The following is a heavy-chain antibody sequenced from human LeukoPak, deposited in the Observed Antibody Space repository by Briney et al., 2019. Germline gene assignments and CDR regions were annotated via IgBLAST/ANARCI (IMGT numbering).Heavy chain of an antibody. Sequence: GGTLRLSCAASGFTFSNYAMHWARQAPGKGLEWVAFISHDRSNSCHADSVKGRFTISRDNSKNTLYLQMNSLTDEDTAVYYCARDLSGSYMSDYWGQGTLVTVSS. V-gene: IGHV3-30-3*01. CDR3: ARDLSGSYMSDY. CDR2: ISHDRSNS. D-gene: IGHD3-10*01. J-gene: IGHJ4*02. CDR1: GFTFSNYA.